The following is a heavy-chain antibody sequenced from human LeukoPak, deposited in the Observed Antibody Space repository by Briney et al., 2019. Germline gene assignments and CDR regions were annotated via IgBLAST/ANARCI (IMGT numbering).Heavy chain of an antibody. CDR3: ARDGPYGDYGYYFDY. J-gene: IGHJ4*02. D-gene: IGHD4-17*01. CDR2: ISAYNGNT. Sequence: ASVKVSCKASGYTFTSYGISWVRQAPGQGLEWMGWISAYNGNTNYAQKLQGRVTMTTDTSTSTAYMELRSLRSDDTAVYYCARDGPYGDYGYYFDYWGQGTLVTVSS. V-gene: IGHV1-18*01. CDR1: GYTFTSYG.